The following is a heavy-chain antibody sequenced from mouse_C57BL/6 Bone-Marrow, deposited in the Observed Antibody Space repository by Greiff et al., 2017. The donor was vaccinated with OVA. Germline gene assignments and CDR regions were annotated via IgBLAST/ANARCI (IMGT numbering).Heavy chain of an antibody. V-gene: IGHV5-17*01. CDR1: GFTFSDYG. CDR2: ISSGSSTI. J-gene: IGHJ4*01. Sequence: DVMLVESGGGLVKPGGSLKLSCAASGFTFSDYGMHWVRQAPEKGLEWVAYISSGSSTIYYADTVKGRFTISRDNAKNTLFLQMTSLRSEDTAMYYCARLYFSYYAMDYWGQGTSVTVSS. CDR3: ARLYFSYYAMDY.